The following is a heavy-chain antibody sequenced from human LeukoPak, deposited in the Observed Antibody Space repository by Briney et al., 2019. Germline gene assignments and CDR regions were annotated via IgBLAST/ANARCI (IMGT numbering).Heavy chain of an antibody. CDR1: GGSISSSSYY. CDR3: ARDLPWTNCLDY. V-gene: IGHV4-39*07. Sequence: SETLSLTCTVSGGSISSSSYYWGWIRQPPGKGLEWIGSIYYSGSTYYNPSLKSRVTISVDTSKNQFSLRLKSVTAADTAVYYCARDLPWTNCLDYWGQGTLVTVSS. J-gene: IGHJ4*02. D-gene: IGHD3/OR15-3a*01. CDR2: IYYSGST.